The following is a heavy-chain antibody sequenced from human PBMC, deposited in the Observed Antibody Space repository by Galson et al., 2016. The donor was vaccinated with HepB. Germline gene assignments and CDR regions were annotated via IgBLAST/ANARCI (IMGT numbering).Heavy chain of an antibody. V-gene: IGHV3-21*01. CDR3: ARNGRRNYGDYGRFDY. Sequence: SLRLSCAASAFTFSTYTMNWVRQAPGKGLEWVSSISNSGTYMYYADSVRGRFTISRDNAKNSLYLQLNSLRAEDTAVYYCARNGRRNYGDYGRFDYWGQGTLVTVSS. CDR1: AFTFSTYT. D-gene: IGHD4-17*01. CDR2: ISNSGTYM. J-gene: IGHJ4*02.